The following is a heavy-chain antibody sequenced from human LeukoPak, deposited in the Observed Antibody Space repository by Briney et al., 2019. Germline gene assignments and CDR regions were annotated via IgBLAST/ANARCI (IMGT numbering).Heavy chain of an antibody. V-gene: IGHV3-48*02. J-gene: IGHJ4*02. CDR1: GFTFSSYS. D-gene: IGHD5-24*01. CDR2: ISSSSTI. Sequence: PGGSLRLSCAASGFTFSSYSMNWVRQAPGKGLEWVSYISSSSTIYYADSVKGRFTISRDNAKNSLYLQMNSLRDEDTAVYYCARDGYNSMDYWGQGTLVTVSS. CDR3: ARDGYNSMDY.